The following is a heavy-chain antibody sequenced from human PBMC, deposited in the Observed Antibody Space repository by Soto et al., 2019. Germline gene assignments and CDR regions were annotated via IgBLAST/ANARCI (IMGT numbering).Heavy chain of an antibody. CDR2: VYHSGTT. D-gene: IGHD5-12*01. J-gene: IGHJ4*02. Sequence: SETLSLTCAVSGASIFTNNCLILFRQPPGKGLEWIGEVYHSGTTNCNPSLKSRVTISIDKPKNQFSLTLTSMTAADTALYYCAVPGRGDFDYWSQGTLVTVSS. V-gene: IGHV4-4*02. CDR3: AVPGRGDFDY. CDR1: GASIFTNNC.